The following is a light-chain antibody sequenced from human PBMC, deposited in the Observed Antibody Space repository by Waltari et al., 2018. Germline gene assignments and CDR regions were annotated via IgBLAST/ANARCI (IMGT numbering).Light chain of an antibody. CDR1: SGHSSNV. Sequence: QLVLTQSPSASASLGASVKLTCPLSSGHSSNVIPWHQQQQGKGPRYLMKVNSDGSHSKGDEIPDRFSGSSSGAERYLTISSLQSEDEADYYCQTGGHGTWVFGGGTKLTVL. CDR3: QTGGHGTWV. CDR2: VNSDGSH. J-gene: IGLJ3*02. V-gene: IGLV4-69*01.